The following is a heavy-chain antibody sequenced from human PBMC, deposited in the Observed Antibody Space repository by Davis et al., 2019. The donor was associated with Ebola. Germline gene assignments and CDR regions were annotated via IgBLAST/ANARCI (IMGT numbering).Heavy chain of an antibody. CDR1: GYTFTSYG. CDR2: ISAYNGNT. J-gene: IGHJ5*02. D-gene: IGHD2-2*01. V-gene: IGHV1-18*01. Sequence: ASVKVSCKASGYTFTSYGISWVRQAPGQGLEWMGWISAYNGNTNYAQKLQGRVTMTTDTSTSTAYMELRSLRSDDTAVYYCARDTGSTSLKGFDPWGQGTLVTVSS. CDR3: ARDTGSTSLKGFDP.